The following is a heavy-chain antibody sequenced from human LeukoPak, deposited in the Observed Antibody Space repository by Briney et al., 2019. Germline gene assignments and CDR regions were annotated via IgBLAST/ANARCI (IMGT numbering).Heavy chain of an antibody. V-gene: IGHV4-34*01. J-gene: IGHJ4*02. CDR2: INHSGST. Sequence: SETLSLTCAVYGGSFSGYYWSWIRQPPGKGLEWIGEINHSGSTNYNPSLKSRATISVDTSKDQFSLKLSSVTAADTAVYYCARGLFDYWGQGTLVTVSS. CDR3: ARGLFDY. CDR1: GGSFSGYY.